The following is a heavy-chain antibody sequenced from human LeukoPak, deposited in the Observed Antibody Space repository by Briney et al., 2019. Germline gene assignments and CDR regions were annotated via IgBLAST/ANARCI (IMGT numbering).Heavy chain of an antibody. Sequence: PGGSLRLSCAASGFTFISHGMNWVRQAPGRGLEWVSYISSSGSTIYYADSVKGRFTISRDNAKNSLYLQMNSLRAEDTAVYYCARDMTGYRTHYFDYWGQGTLVTVSS. V-gene: IGHV3-48*03. CDR2: ISSSGSTI. J-gene: IGHJ4*02. D-gene: IGHD5-12*01. CDR1: GFTFISHG. CDR3: ARDMTGYRTHYFDY.